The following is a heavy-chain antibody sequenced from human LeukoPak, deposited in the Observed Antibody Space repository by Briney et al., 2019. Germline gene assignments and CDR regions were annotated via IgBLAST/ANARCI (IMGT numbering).Heavy chain of an antibody. Sequence: SETLSLTCDVSGGSISSSNWWSWVRQSPEKGLEWLAEIYHSGSFNRNPSLKSRVTISVDKSKNQFSLNLTSVTAADTAVYYCARVGINPGDYSGMDVWGQGTTVTVSS. CDR2: IYHSGSF. J-gene: IGHJ6*02. D-gene: IGHD1-14*01. CDR1: GGSISSSNW. V-gene: IGHV4-4*02. CDR3: ARVGINPGDYSGMDV.